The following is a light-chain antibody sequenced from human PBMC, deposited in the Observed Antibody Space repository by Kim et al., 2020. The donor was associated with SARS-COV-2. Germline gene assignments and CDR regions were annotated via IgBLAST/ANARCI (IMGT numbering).Light chain of an antibody. CDR2: AKT. CDR1: SLRRYY. CDR3: KSRDNSGNHYV. J-gene: IGLJ1*01. V-gene: IGLV3-19*01. Sequence: ALGQTVTMTCQRDSLRRYYASWYQQKPGQAPLLVIYAKTNRPSGIPDRFSGSTSGNTASLTITGAQAEDEADYYCKSRDNSGNHYVFGTGTKVTVL.